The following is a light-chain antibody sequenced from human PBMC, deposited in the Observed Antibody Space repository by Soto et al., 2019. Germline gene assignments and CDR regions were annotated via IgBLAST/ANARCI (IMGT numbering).Light chain of an antibody. CDR3: QQYNTYSPT. J-gene: IGKJ1*01. CDR1: QSINNW. CDR2: KAS. Sequence: DIQLTQSPSTLYASVGDRVTITCRASQSINNWLAWYQQKPGKAPKLLIYKASSLQGGVPSRFSGSGSGTEFRLTISSLQPDDFATYYCQQYNTYSPTFGQGTKVDIK. V-gene: IGKV1-5*03.